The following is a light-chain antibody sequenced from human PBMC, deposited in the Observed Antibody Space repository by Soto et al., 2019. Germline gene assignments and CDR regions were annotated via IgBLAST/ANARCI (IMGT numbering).Light chain of an antibody. Sequence: DFQMTQSPPTLSASVGDRVTITCRASQNIRSRLAWFQQKPGKAPKLLIYDASSLESVVPQRFSGSGRWTEFTLTISSLQTDDFSTYDCQQYHNYWTFGQGTKVE. CDR1: QNIRSR. CDR2: DAS. V-gene: IGKV1-5*01. CDR3: QQYHNYWT. J-gene: IGKJ1*01.